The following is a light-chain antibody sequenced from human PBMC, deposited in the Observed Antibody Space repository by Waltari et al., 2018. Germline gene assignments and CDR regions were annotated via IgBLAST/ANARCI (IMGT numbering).Light chain of an antibody. CDR1: SRDVGVYNY. CDR3: SSYAGSNNLV. J-gene: IGLJ2*01. Sequence: QSALTQPPSASGSPGPSVTISCTGTSRDVGVYNYASWYQQHPGKAPKLMIYEVSKRPSGVPDRFSGSKSGNTASLTVSGLQAEDEADYYCSSYAGSNNLVFGGGTKLTVL. CDR2: EVS. V-gene: IGLV2-8*01.